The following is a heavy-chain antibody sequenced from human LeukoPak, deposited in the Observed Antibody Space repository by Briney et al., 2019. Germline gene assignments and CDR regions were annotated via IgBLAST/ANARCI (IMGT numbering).Heavy chain of an antibody. V-gene: IGHV4-34*01. CDR1: GGSFSGYY. Sequence: SETLSLTCAVYGGSFSGYYWSWIRQPPGKGLEWIGEINHSGSTNYNPSLKSRVTISVDTSKNQFSLKLSSVTAADTAVYYCAREGGIAAAVLSYFDYWGQGTLVTVSS. J-gene: IGHJ4*02. CDR3: AREGGIAAAVLSYFDY. CDR2: INHSGST. D-gene: IGHD6-13*01.